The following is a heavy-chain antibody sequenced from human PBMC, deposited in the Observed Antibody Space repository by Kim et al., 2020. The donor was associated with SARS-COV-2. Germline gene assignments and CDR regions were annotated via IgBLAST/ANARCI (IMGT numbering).Heavy chain of an antibody. Sequence: GESLKISCKGSGYRFTSYWIGWVRQMPGKGLEWMGIIYPGDSDTRYSPSFQGQVTISADKSISTAYLQWSSLKASDTAMYYCARLLPAKITMIVVPGFDYWGQGTLVTVSS. J-gene: IGHJ4*02. CDR3: ARLLPAKITMIVVPGFDY. D-gene: IGHD3-22*01. CDR2: IYPGDSDT. V-gene: IGHV5-51*01. CDR1: GYRFTSYW.